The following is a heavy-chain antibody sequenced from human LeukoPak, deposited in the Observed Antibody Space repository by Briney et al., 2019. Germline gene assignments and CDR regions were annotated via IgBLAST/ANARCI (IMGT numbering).Heavy chain of an antibody. Sequence: GGSLRLSCAASGFTFRDSAMSWVRQAPGKGLELVSLISFSGDNTYYTDSVKGRFTISRDNSKDTLYLQMNSLRAEDTAIYYCARDIELSTWGLGTMVTVSS. J-gene: IGHJ3*01. CDR2: ISFSGDNT. D-gene: IGHD3-16*02. CDR3: ARDIELST. CDR1: GFTFRDSA. V-gene: IGHV3-23*01.